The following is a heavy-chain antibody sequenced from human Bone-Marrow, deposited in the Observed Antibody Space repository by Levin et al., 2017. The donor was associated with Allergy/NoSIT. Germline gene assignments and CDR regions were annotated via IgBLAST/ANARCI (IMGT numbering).Heavy chain of an antibody. CDR1: GLTFSSCA. CDR2: ISGSGAST. V-gene: IGHV3-23*01. Sequence: GGSLRLSCTLSGLTFSSCAMGWVRQAPGKGLEWVSAISGSGASTYDADFVKGRFAISRDNLVNTVYLQMNNLRREDTAVYYCAKGIDYGDYEFDSWGQGTLVSVSS. CDR3: AKGIDYGDYEFDS. J-gene: IGHJ4*02. D-gene: IGHD4-17*01.